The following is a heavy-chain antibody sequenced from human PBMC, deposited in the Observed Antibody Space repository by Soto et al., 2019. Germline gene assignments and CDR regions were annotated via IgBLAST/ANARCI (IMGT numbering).Heavy chain of an antibody. J-gene: IGHJ6*02. D-gene: IGHD4-17*01. CDR3: GPDYPGYYYGMDV. CDR1: GFTFSSYS. Sequence: GGSLRLSCAASGFTFSSYSMSWVRQAPGKGLEWVSAISGSGGSTYYADSVKGRFTISRDNSKNTLYLQMNSLRAEDTAVYYCGPDYPGYYYGMDVWGQGTTVTVSS. CDR2: ISGSGGST. V-gene: IGHV3-23*01.